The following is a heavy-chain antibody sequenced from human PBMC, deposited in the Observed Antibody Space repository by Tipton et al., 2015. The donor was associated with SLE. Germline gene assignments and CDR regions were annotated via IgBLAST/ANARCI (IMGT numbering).Heavy chain of an antibody. D-gene: IGHD2-15*01. Sequence: TLSLTCAVSGVSISSGYYWGWIRQPPGKGLEWIGSIYHSGNTYYKPSLRSRVTLSVDTSKNQFSLKLTSVTAADTAVYYCARQPSFCTGGRCYFAHAFDIWGQGTLVTVSS. CDR1: GVSISSGYY. CDR2: IYHSGNT. J-gene: IGHJ3*02. V-gene: IGHV4-38-2*01. CDR3: ARQPSFCTGGRCYFAHAFDI.